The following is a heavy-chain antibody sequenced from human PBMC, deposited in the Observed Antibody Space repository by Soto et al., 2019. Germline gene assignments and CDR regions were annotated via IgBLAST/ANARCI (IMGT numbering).Heavy chain of an antibody. CDR2: IYYSGST. V-gene: IGHV4-59*01. Sequence: PSETLSLTCTVSGGSISSYYWSWMRQPPGKGLEWIGYIYYSGSTNYNPSLKSRVTISVDTSKNQFSLKLSSVTAAYTAVYYCARAGYDFWSGYIYDAFDIWGQGTMVTVSS. CDR3: ARAGYDFWSGYIYDAFDI. D-gene: IGHD3-3*01. J-gene: IGHJ3*02. CDR1: GGSISSYY.